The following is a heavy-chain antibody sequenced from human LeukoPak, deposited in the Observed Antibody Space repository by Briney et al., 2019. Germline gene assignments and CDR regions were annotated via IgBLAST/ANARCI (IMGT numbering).Heavy chain of an antibody. J-gene: IGHJ4*02. Sequence: LSLTCTVSGGSISSYYWSWIRQAPGKGLEWVSGISWNSGSIGYADSVKGRFTISRDNAKNSLYLQMNSLRAEDTALYYCAKGRSFEYFDYWGQGTLVTVSS. D-gene: IGHD6-13*01. CDR3: AKGRSFEYFDY. V-gene: IGHV3-9*01. CDR1: GGSISSYY. CDR2: ISWNSGSI.